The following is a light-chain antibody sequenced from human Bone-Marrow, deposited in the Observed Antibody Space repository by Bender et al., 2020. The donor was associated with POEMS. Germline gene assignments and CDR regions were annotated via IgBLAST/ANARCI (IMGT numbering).Light chain of an antibody. Sequence: QPVVTQSPSASASLGASVRLTCTLSSGHSNYAIAWHQQQPEKGPRYLMKLSSDGRHSRGNGIPDRFSGSSSGAERYLTISSLQSEDEAVYYCQTWGTGHVIFGGGTKLTVL. CDR1: SGHSNYA. CDR2: LSSDGRH. CDR3: QTWGTGHVI. V-gene: IGLV4-69*01. J-gene: IGLJ2*01.